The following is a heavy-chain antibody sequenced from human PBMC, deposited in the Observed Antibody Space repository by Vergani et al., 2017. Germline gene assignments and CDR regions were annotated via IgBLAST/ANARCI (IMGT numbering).Heavy chain of an antibody. D-gene: IGHD2-2*01. Sequence: QLQLQESGPGLVKPSETLSLTCTVSGGSISSSSYYWGWIRQPPGKGLEWIGSIYYSGSTYYNPYLKSRVTISVDTSKNQFSLKLSSVTAADTAVYYCARRYCSSTSCYAYFDYWGQGTLVTVSS. CDR3: ARRYCSSTSCYAYFDY. V-gene: IGHV4-39*01. J-gene: IGHJ4*02. CDR2: IYYSGST. CDR1: GGSISSSSYY.